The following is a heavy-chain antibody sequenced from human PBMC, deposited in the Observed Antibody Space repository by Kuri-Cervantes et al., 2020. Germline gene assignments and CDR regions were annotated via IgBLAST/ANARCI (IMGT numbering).Heavy chain of an antibody. CDR3: AKDRGYSYGYNYYGMDV. CDR2: ISGSGSTT. V-gene: IGHV3-23*01. CDR1: GFTCSSYA. D-gene: IGHD3-16*02. J-gene: IGHJ6*02. Sequence: GESLKISCAASGFTCSSYAMSWVRQAPGRGLEWGSAISGSGSTTHYADSVKGRFTVSRDNSKNTLYLEMNSLRAEDTAIYYCAKDRGYSYGYNYYGMDVWGQGTTVTVSS.